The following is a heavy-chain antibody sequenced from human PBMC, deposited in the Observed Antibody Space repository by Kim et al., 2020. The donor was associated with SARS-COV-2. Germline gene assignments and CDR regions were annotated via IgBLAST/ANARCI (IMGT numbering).Heavy chain of an antibody. Sequence: KYEADSVKGRFTISKDNSKTPLYLQMNSLGAEDTAVYYCARDGSGYYFDYWGQGTLVTVSS. D-gene: IGHD3-22*01. CDR3: ARDGSGYYFDY. J-gene: IGHJ4*02. CDR2: K. V-gene: IGHV3-30*01.